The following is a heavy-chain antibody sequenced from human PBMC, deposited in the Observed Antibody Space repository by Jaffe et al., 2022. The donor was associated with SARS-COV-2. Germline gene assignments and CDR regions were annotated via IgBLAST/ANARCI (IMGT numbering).Heavy chain of an antibody. Sequence: QVLLVQSGAEVKKPGASVKVSCKASGYTFTSYYMHWVRQAPGQGLEWMGIINPSGGSTSYAQKFQGRVTMTRDTSTSTGYMELSSLRSEDTAVYYCARDGGSAYYDFWSGYLGPRIGGMDVWGQGTTVTVSS. CDR2: INPSGGST. J-gene: IGHJ6*02. V-gene: IGHV1-46*01. CDR1: GYTFTSYY. CDR3: ARDGGSAYYDFWSGYLGPRIGGMDV. D-gene: IGHD3-3*01.